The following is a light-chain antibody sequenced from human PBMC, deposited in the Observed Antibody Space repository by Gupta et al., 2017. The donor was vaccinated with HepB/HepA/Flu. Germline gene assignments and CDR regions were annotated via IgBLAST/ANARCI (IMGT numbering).Light chain of an antibody. CDR1: QSVRSSY. J-gene: IGKJ2*04. CDR3: EHECSSPCG. V-gene: IGKV3-20*01. CDR2: GAS. Sequence: EIVLTQSPGTLSLSPGERATLSCRASQSVRSSYLAWYQPQPGQAPRLLIYGASSRATGIPDRFSGSGSGTQFTLTISRLEPEDFAVYYCEHECSSPCGFGQGTKLEIK.